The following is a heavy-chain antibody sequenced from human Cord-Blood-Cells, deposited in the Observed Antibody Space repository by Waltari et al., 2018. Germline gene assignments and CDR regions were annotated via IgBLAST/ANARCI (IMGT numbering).Heavy chain of an antibody. D-gene: IGHD2-2*01. CDR1: GYTFTSYD. J-gene: IGHJ6*02. V-gene: IGHV1-8*01. CDR3: ARVYVDRLALHQLLTDYYYYGMDV. Sequence: QVQLVQSGAEVKKPGASVKVSCKASGYTFTSYDINWVRQATGQGLEWMGWMNPNSGNTGYAQKFQGRVTMTRNTSISTAYMELSSLGSEDTAVYYCARVYVDRLALHQLLTDYYYYGMDVWGQGTTVTVSS. CDR2: MNPNSGNT.